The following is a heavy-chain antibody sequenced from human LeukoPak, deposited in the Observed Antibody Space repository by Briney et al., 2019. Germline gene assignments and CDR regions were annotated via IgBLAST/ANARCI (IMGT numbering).Heavy chain of an antibody. V-gene: IGHV3-7*01. CDR3: ARTRLSCDC. J-gene: IGHJ4*02. CDR2: INQDGSEK. Sequence: QSGGSLRLSCAASGFTFSTYWMTWVRQAPGKGLEWVANINQDGSEKYYVDSVKGRFTISRDNAKNSLYLQMNSLRAEDTAVYYCARTRLSCDCWGQGTLVTVSS. D-gene: IGHD2/OR15-2a*01. CDR1: GFTFSTYW.